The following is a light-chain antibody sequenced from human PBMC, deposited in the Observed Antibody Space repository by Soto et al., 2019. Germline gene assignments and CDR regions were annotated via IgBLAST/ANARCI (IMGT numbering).Light chain of an antibody. CDR1: QSISSW. V-gene: IGKV1-5*01. CDR2: DAS. Sequence: DIQMTQSPSTLSASVGDRVTITCRASQSISSWLAWYQQKPGKAPKLLIYDASSLESGVPSRFSGSGSGTEFTLTSSSLQPDDFANYYCQQYNSYSPFGQGTKVEIK. CDR3: QQYNSYSP. J-gene: IGKJ1*01.